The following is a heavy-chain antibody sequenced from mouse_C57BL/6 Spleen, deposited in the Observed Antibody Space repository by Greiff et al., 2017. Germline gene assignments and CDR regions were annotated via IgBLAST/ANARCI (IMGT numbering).Heavy chain of an antibody. CDR2: IDPSDSET. V-gene: IGHV1-52*01. J-gene: IGHJ2*01. CDR3: ARSGWDAYFDY. D-gene: IGHD4-1*01. Sequence: QVQLKQPGAELVRPGSSVKLSCKASGYTFTSYWMHWVKQRPIQGLEWIGNIDPSDSETHYNQKFKDKATLTVDKSSSTAYMQLSSLTSEDSAVYYCARSGWDAYFDYWGQGTTLTVSS. CDR1: GYTFTSYW.